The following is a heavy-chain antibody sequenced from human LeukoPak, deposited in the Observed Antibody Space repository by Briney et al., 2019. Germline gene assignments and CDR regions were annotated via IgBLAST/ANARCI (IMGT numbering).Heavy chain of an antibody. CDR3: AKSGGYGLIDY. D-gene: IGHD1-26*01. CDR1: GDSISSGAYS. CDR2: IFYSGST. Sequence: SETLSLTCAVSGDSISSGAYSWNWIRQPPGKGLEWIGYIFYSGSTYYDPSLKSRVSISLDTSNNQFSLRLNSVTAADTAMYYCAKSGGYGLIDYWGQGTRVTVSS. J-gene: IGHJ4*02. V-gene: IGHV4-30-4*07.